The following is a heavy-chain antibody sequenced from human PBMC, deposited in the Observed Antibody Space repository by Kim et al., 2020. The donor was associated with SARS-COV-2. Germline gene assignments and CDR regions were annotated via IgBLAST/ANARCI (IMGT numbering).Heavy chain of an antibody. CDR3: ARVPLLSSGWETDY. D-gene: IGHD6-19*01. J-gene: IGHJ4*02. CDR2: ISSSSSYI. Sequence: GGSLRLSCAASGFTFSSYSMNWVRQAPGKGLEWVSSISSSSSYIYYADSVKGRFTSSRDNAKNSLYLQMNSLRAEDTAVYYCARVPLLSSGWETDYWGQGTLVTVSS. V-gene: IGHV3-21*01. CDR1: GFTFSSYS.